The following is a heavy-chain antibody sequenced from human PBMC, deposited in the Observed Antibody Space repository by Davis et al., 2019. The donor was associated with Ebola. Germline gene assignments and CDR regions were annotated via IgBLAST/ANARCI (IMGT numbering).Heavy chain of an antibody. Sequence: SETLSLTCAVYGGSFSGYYWSWIRQPPRKGLEWIGEINHSGSTNYNPSLKSRVTISVDTSKNQFSLKLSSVTAADTAVYYCARGAGFLEWLSPFDYWGQGTLVTVSS. CDR1: GGSFSGYY. V-gene: IGHV4-34*01. CDR2: INHSGST. J-gene: IGHJ4*02. CDR3: ARGAGFLEWLSPFDY. D-gene: IGHD3-3*01.